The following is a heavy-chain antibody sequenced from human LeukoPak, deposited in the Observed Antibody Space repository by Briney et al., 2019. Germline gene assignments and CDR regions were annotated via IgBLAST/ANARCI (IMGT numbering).Heavy chain of an antibody. CDR1: GFTFGSYE. CDR3: ARDRGSGYFDY. V-gene: IGHV3-48*03. J-gene: IGHJ4*02. D-gene: IGHD2-15*01. CDR2: ISSSGSTI. Sequence: GGSLRLSCAASGFTFGSYEMNWVRQAPGKGLEWVSYISSSGSTIYYADSVKGRFTISRDNAKNSLYLQMNSLRAEDTAVYYCARDRGSGYFDYWGQGTLVTVSS.